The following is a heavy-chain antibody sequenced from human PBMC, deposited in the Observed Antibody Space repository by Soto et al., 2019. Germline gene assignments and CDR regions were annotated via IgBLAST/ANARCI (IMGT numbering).Heavy chain of an antibody. V-gene: IGHV4-30-4*01. D-gene: IGHD5-12*01. CDR1: GGSLSSGDYY. CDR3: ARYGGYEGLRFDP. Sequence: PSETLSLTCTVSGGSLSSGDYYWSWMRPPPGKGLEWSGYIFYSGSTYYNPSLKSRVTISVDTSKNQFSLKLSSVTAADTGVYYCARYGGYEGLRFDPWGQGTLVTAPQ. J-gene: IGHJ5*02. CDR2: IFYSGST.